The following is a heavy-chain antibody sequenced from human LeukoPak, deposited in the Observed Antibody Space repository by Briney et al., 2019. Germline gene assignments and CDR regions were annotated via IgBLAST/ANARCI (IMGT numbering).Heavy chain of an antibody. CDR3: SGSYYNPDYNGMDV. CDR1: GFTFSTYD. J-gene: IGHJ6*02. Sequence: GGSLRLSCAAPGFTFSTYDMHWVRQAPGKGLEWVAVISYDGSNKYYADSVKGRFTISRDNSKNTLYLQMNSLRAEDTAVYYCSGSYYNPDYNGMDVWGQGTTVTVSS. CDR2: ISYDGSNK. D-gene: IGHD3-10*01. V-gene: IGHV3-30*03.